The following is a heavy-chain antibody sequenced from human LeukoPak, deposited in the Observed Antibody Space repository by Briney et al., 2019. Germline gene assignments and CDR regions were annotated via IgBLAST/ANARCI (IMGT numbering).Heavy chain of an antibody. CDR2: IYYSGST. D-gene: IGHD4-17*01. Sequence: PSETLSLTCTVSGGSISSYYWSWILQPPGKVLEWIGYIYYSGSTNYNPSLKSRVTISVDTSKNQFSLKLSSVTAADTAVYYCARNNGVYRRLLDYWGQGTLVTVSS. CDR1: GGSISSYY. V-gene: IGHV4-59*01. J-gene: IGHJ4*02. CDR3: ARNNGVYRRLLDY.